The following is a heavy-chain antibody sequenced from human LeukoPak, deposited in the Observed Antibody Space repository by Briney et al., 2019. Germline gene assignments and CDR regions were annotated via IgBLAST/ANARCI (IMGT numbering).Heavy chain of an antibody. CDR2: ISGGAGST. CDR3: AKDLVTGSLDY. Sequence: PGRSLRLSCAASGFTFDDYAMHWVRQAPGKGLEWVSSISGGAGSTYYADSVKGRFTISRANSENTLYLQMHSLRAEDTAVYYCAKDLVTGSLDYWGLGTLVTVSS. J-gene: IGHJ4*02. D-gene: IGHD3-10*01. CDR1: GFTFDDYA. V-gene: IGHV3-23*01.